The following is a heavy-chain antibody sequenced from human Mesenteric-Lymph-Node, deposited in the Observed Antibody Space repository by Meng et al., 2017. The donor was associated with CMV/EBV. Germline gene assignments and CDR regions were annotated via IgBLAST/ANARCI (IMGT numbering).Heavy chain of an antibody. CDR3: ARENLLYGSGSPEGY. CDR2: IYHSGST. J-gene: IGHJ4*02. Sequence: GSLRLSCTVSGYSISSGYYWGWIRQPPGKGLEWIGSIYHSGSTYYNPSLKSRVTISVDTSKNQFSLKLSSVTAADTAVYYCARENLLYGSGSPEGYWGQGTLVTAPQ. CDR1: GYSISSGYY. D-gene: IGHD3-10*01. V-gene: IGHV4-38-2*02.